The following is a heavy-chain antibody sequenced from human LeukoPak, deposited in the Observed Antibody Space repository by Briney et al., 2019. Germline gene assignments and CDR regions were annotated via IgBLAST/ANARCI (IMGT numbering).Heavy chain of an antibody. J-gene: IGHJ4*02. CDR1: GLSFSSHG. V-gene: IGHV3-23*01. CDR2: ISGNGGDT. CDR3: AKGAYHDD. D-gene: IGHD3-3*01. Sequence: GGSLRLSCAASGLSFSSHGMNWVRQAPGKGLEWVSTISGNGGDTYYADSVKGRFTIPRDNSKNTLYLQMNSLRADDTAIYYCAKGAYHDDWGQGTLVTVSS.